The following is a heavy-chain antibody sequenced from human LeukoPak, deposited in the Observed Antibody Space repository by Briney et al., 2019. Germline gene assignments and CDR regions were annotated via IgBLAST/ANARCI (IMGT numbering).Heavy chain of an antibody. D-gene: IGHD2-8*02. CDR2: IHSSGTT. J-gene: IGHJ5*02. CDR3: ARDCTGYNWFDP. V-gene: IGHV4-4*07. CDR1: GDSISGNY. Sequence: PSETLSLTCTVSGDSISGNYWNWIRQPAGKGLEWIGRIHSSGTTNYNPSLKSRITMSIEKSQNQFSLKLSSVTAADTAVYYCARDCTGYNWFDPWGQGNLATVSS.